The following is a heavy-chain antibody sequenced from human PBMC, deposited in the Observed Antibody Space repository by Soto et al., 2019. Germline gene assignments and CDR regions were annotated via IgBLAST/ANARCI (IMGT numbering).Heavy chain of an antibody. CDR2: RWYDGSNE. CDR1: GFTFSSFG. CDR3: APVRLDGGSWRIFDY. V-gene: IGHV3-33*01. Sequence: QVQLVESGGGVVQPGRSLRLSCAASGFTFSSFGMHWVRQAPGKGLEWVAVRWYDGSNEFYADSVKGRFAISRDNSKNTLFLQKNSLRAEDTAVYFCAPVRLDGGSWRIFDYWGQGTLVTVSS. J-gene: IGHJ4*02. D-gene: IGHD6-13*01.